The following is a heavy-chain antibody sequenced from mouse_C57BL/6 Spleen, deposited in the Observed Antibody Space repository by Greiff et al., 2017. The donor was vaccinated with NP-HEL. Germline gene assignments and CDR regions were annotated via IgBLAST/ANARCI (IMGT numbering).Heavy chain of an antibody. Sequence: VQLQQPGAELVKPGASVKMSCKASGYTFTSYWITWVKQRPGQGLEWIGDIYPGSGSPNYNEKFKSKATLTVDTSSSTAYMQLSSLTSADSAVYDCARDGGYYGSSFAYWGQGTLVTVSA. D-gene: IGHD1-1*01. V-gene: IGHV1-55*01. CDR2: IYPGSGSP. CDR1: GYTFTSYW. CDR3: ARDGGYYGSSFAY. J-gene: IGHJ3*01.